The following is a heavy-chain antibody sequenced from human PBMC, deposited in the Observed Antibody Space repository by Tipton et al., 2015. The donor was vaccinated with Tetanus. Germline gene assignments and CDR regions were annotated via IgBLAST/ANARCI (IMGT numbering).Heavy chain of an antibody. CDR2: ISGSGGST. Sequence: SLRLSCAASGFTFSSYAMSWVRQAPGKGLEWVSAISGSGGSTYYADSVKGRFTISRDNSKNTLYLQMNSLRAEDTAVYYCAKGGGIVVVIPNAFDIWGQGTMVPVSS. CDR3: AKGGGIVVVIPNAFDI. CDR1: GFTFSSYA. D-gene: IGHD3-22*01. V-gene: IGHV3-23*01. J-gene: IGHJ3*02.